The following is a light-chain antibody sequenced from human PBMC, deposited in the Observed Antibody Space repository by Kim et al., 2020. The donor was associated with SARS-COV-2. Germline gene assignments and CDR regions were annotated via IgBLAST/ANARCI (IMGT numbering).Light chain of an antibody. J-gene: IGKJ1*01. Sequence: SASVGDRVTITCRASQNVSTYLNWYHQRPGKAPNLLIHAASTLHSGVPSRFSGSGSGTDFTLTIRNLQPEDFATYYCQQSYSTVWTFGQGTKLEI. CDR3: QQSYSTVWT. CDR2: AAS. V-gene: IGKV1-39*01. CDR1: QNVSTY.